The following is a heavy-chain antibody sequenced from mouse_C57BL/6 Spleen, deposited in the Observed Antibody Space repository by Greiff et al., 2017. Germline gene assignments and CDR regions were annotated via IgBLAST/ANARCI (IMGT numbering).Heavy chain of an antibody. CDR2: INPSNGGT. Sequence: QVQLKQPGTELVKPGASVKLSCKASGYTFTSYWMHWVKQRPGQGLEWIGNINPSNGGTNYNEKFKSKATLTVDKSSSTAYMQLSSLTSEDSAVYYCARSGRYYDYDGGSAMDYWGQGTSVTVSS. D-gene: IGHD2-4*01. V-gene: IGHV1-53*01. J-gene: IGHJ4*01. CDR1: GYTFTSYW. CDR3: ARSGRYYDYDGGSAMDY.